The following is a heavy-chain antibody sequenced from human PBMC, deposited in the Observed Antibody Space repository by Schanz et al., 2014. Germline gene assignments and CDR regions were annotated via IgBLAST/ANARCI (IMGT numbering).Heavy chain of an antibody. V-gene: IGHV4-59*11. D-gene: IGHD2-8*02. Sequence: QVQLQESGPGLVKPSETLSLTCTVSGGSISSHFWSWIRQPPGKALEWIGYMYHSGSSNDNPSLESRVTIPVDTSRDQFTLKMTPLTTADTAVYLGARVGGGILTSWYSLDSWGQGTLVTVSS. CDR1: GGSISSHF. CDR3: ARVGGGILTSWYSLDS. J-gene: IGHJ4*02. CDR2: MYHSGSS.